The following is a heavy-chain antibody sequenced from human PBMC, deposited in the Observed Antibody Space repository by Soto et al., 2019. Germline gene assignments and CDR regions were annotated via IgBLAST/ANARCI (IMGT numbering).Heavy chain of an antibody. V-gene: IGHV3-53*01. Sequence: DVQLVQSGGGLIQPGVSLRLSCAAFGLTISGKKYVAWVRQAPGKGLEWVSALYDVDGSFYADSVTGRFTTSSDSSKTTVYLQKNDLRPDDTAVYYYASCHERGHAFDVGGQGTTVTFS. D-gene: IGHD3-10*01. CDR3: ASCHERGHAFDV. CDR2: LYDVDGS. CDR1: GLTISGKKY. J-gene: IGHJ3*01.